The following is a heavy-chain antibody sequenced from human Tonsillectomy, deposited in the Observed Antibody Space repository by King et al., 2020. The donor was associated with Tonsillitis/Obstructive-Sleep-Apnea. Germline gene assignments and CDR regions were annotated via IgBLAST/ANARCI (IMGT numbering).Heavy chain of an antibody. D-gene: IGHD6-13*01. Sequence: VQLVESGGGLVQPGRSLRLSCTTSGFTFGDYAMSWVRQAPGKGLEWVGFIRSKAYGGTTEYAASVKGSFTISRDDSKSIAYLQMNSLKTEDTAVYYCTRVPYSSSCYYMDVWGKGTTVTVSS. CDR3: TRVPYSSSCYYMDV. V-gene: IGHV3-49*04. J-gene: IGHJ6*03. CDR2: IRSKAYGGTT. CDR1: GFTFGDYA.